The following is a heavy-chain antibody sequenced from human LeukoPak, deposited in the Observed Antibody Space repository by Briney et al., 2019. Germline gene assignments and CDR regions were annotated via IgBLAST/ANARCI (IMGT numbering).Heavy chain of an antibody. J-gene: IGHJ6*02. Sequence: ASVKVSCKASGYTFTSYDINWMRQATGQGLEWMGWMNPNSGNTVYTQRFQGRVTMTRNTSTSTAYMELSNLRSEDTAVYYCARGRARFGMDVWGQGTTVTVSS. CDR3: ARGRARFGMDV. CDR1: GYTFTSYD. CDR2: MNPNSGNT. V-gene: IGHV1-8*01.